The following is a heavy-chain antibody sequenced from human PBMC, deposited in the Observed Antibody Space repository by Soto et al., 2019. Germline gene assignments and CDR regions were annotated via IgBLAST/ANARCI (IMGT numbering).Heavy chain of an antibody. CDR2: ISAYNGNT. Sequence: ASVKVSCKASGYTFTSYGISWVRQAPRQGLEWMGWISAYNGNTNYAQKLQGRVTMTTDTSTSTAYMELRSLRSDDTAVYYCARDQLTDYDFWSGYPTPYYYYYGMDVWGQGTTVTVSS. V-gene: IGHV1-18*01. J-gene: IGHJ6*02. CDR1: GYTFTSYG. CDR3: ARDQLTDYDFWSGYPTPYYYYYGMDV. D-gene: IGHD3-3*01.